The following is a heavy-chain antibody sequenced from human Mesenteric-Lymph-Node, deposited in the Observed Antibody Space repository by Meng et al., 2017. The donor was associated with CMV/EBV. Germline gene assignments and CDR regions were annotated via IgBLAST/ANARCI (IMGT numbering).Heavy chain of an antibody. Sequence: GESLKISCAASGFTFSSYVMSWVRQAPGKGLEWVSTISGSGHSTYYADSVRGRFTVSRDDSKNTLYLQMSNLRAEDTAVYYCAKAPYDFLSGYYWGQGTLVTVSS. CDR2: ISGSGHST. CDR1: GFTFSSYV. V-gene: IGHV3-23*01. D-gene: IGHD3-3*01. CDR3: AKAPYDFLSGYY. J-gene: IGHJ4*02.